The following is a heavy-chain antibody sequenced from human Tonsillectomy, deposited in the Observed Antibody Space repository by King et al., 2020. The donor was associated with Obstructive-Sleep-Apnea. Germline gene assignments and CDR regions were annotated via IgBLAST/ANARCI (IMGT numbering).Heavy chain of an antibody. J-gene: IGHJ4*02. CDR3: ASGIPGY. CDR2: ISSNSGTT. V-gene: IGHV3-48*04. D-gene: IGHD1-1*01. CDR1: GFDFSEYS. Sequence: VQLVESGGGLVRPGASLRLSCAGSGFDFSEYSFNWIRQAPGKRLQWISYISSNSGTTHSADSVKGRFTVSRDNAKNSVHLQMNSLRAEDTGLYYCASGIPGYWGQGSLVTVSS.